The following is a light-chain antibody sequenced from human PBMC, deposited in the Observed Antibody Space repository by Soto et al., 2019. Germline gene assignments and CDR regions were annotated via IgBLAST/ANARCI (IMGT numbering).Light chain of an antibody. J-gene: IGKJ1*01. Sequence: DIQMTQSPSSLSASVGDRVTITCRASQAIHNFLAWYQQKPEKVPKLLIYAASTLQSGVPSRFSGSGSGTDFTLTISSLQPEDFATYYCQKYNSAPQTFGQGTQVEIK. V-gene: IGKV1-27*01. CDR1: QAIHNF. CDR2: AAS. CDR3: QKYNSAPQT.